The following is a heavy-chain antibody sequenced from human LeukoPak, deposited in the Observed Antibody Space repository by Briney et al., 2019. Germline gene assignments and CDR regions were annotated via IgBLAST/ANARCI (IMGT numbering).Heavy chain of an antibody. CDR3: ARLYSNNYAYY. Sequence: KPSETLSLTCTVSGGSISSSTYYWGWVRQPPGKGLECIGSIYYSGSTYYNPSLKSRVTISVDTSKNQFSLKLSSVTAADTAVYYCARLYSNNYAYYWGQGTLVTVPS. CDR1: GGSISSSTYY. J-gene: IGHJ4*02. CDR2: IYYSGST. D-gene: IGHD5-24*01. V-gene: IGHV4-39*01.